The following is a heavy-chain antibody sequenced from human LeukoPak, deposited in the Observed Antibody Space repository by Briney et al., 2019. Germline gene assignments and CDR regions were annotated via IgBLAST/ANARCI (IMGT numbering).Heavy chain of an antibody. CDR2: IIPIFGTA. J-gene: IGHJ3*02. CDR1: GGTFSSYA. D-gene: IGHD5-18*01. V-gene: IGHV1-69*06. CDR3: ARGSGRVLIQLWLEAFDI. Sequence: SVKVSCKAFGGTFSSYAISWVRQAPGQGLEWMGRIIPIFGTANYAQKFQGRVTITADKSTSTAYMELSSLRSEDTAVYYCARGSGRVLIQLWLEAFDIWGQGTMVTVSS.